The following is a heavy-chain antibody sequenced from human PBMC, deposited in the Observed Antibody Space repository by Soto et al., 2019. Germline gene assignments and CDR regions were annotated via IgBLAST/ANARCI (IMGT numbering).Heavy chain of an antibody. V-gene: IGHV1-24*01. Sequence: ASVKVSCKVSGYTLTELSMHWARQAPGKGLERMGGFDPEDGETIYAQKFQGRVTMTEDTSTDTAYMELRSLRSDDTAVYYCARGGPTGYSSGWYAFDIWGQGTMVTVSS. CDR3: ARGGPTGYSSGWYAFDI. CDR2: FDPEDGET. J-gene: IGHJ3*02. D-gene: IGHD6-19*01. CDR1: GYTLTELS.